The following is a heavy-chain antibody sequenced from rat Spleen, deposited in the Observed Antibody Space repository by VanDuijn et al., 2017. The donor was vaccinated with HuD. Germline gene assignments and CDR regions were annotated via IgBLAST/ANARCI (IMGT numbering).Heavy chain of an antibody. CDR2: MSYDGGNT. V-gene: IGHV5-29*01. Sequence: EVQLVESDGGLVQPGRSLKLSCTASGFTLSDYSMAWVRQAPTKGLEWVATMSYDGGNTYYRDSVKGRFTVSRNNAKNTLYLQMDSLRSEDTATYYCARRHYGYTDYFDYWGQGVMVTVSS. CDR3: ARRHYGYTDYFDY. D-gene: IGHD1-9*01. CDR1: GFTLSDYS. J-gene: IGHJ2*01.